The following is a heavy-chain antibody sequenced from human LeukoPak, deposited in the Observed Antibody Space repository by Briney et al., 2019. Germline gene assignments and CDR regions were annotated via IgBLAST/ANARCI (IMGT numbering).Heavy chain of an antibody. D-gene: IGHD3-3*01. CDR2: IYYSGST. Sequence: SETLSLTCTVSGGSISSSSYYWGWIRQPPGRGLEFIGSIYYSGSTYYNPSLKSRVTISVDTSKNQFSLKLSSVTATETAVYYCATHRFLERDWFDPWGQGTLVTVSS. V-gene: IGHV4-39*01. J-gene: IGHJ5*02. CDR1: GGSISSSSYY. CDR3: ATHRFLERDWFDP.